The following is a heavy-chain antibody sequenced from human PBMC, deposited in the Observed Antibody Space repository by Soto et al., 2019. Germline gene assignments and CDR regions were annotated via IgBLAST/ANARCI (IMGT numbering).Heavy chain of an antibody. CDR1: GGTFSSYA. CDR2: IIPIFGTA. CDR3: ARESRSRATPRGFDP. Sequence: SLKVSCKASGGTFSSYAISWVRQAPGQGLEWMGGIIPIFGTANYAQKFQGRVTITADESTSTAYMELSSLRSEDTAVYYCARESRSRATPRGFDPWGQGTLVTSPQ. V-gene: IGHV1-69*13. J-gene: IGHJ5*02. D-gene: IGHD5-12*01.